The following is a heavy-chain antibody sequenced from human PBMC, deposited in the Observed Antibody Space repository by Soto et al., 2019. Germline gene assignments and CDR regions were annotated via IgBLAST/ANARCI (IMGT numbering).Heavy chain of an antibody. CDR3: ARSQMERRRYGMDV. Sequence: QAQLVESGGGVVQPGRSLRLSCAASGFTFSTYAMHWVRQAPGKGLEWVAVISYDGSNIYYADSVKGRFTISRDNSKNTLYLQMDSLRPDDTDVYYCARSQMERRRYGMDVWGQGTTVTVSS. CDR1: GFTFSTYA. J-gene: IGHJ6*02. CDR2: ISYDGSNI. V-gene: IGHV3-30-3*01. D-gene: IGHD1-1*01.